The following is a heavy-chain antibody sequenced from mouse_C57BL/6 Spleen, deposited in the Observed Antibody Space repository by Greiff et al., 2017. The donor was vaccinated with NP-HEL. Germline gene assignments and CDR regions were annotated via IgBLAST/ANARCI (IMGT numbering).Heavy chain of an antibody. V-gene: IGHV1-59*01. D-gene: IGHD2-2*01. J-gene: IGHJ4*01. CDR2: IDPSASYP. CDR3: ARLWLKAMDD. Sequence: QVQLQQPGAELVRPGTSVKLSCKASGYTFTSYWMHWLKQRPGQGLEWIGVIDPSASYPNSNQKFKGKTSMTVDTSSITAYMQLSSLTSEDSAVYYCARLWLKAMDDWGQGTSVTVSS. CDR1: GYTFTSYW.